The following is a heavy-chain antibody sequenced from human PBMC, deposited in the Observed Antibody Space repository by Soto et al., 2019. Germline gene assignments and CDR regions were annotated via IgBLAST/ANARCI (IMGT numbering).Heavy chain of an antibody. V-gene: IGHV3-23*01. CDR2: ISGDGTRT. CDR3: VKDLRPNRGWFGP. CDR1: GFNFYNYA. D-gene: IGHD3-3*01. J-gene: IGHJ5*02. Sequence: LRLSCAASGFNFYNYAMTWVRQAPGKGLEWVSGISGDGTRTYYGDSVKGRFTISRDNSKNTVFLQMSSLRAEDTALYYCVKDLRPNRGWFGPWGQGTRVTVSS.